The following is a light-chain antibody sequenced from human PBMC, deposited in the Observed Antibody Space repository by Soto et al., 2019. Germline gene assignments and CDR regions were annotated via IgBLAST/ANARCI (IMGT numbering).Light chain of an antibody. J-gene: IGKJ5*01. V-gene: IGKV3-15*01. CDR2: DTS. CDR3: QQYGNSGIT. Sequence: EIVMTQSPDTLSVSPGERATLTCRAGQGVTTNFAWYQQKSGQSPRLLIYDTSTRATGVPARFSGSRSGTEFTLTINSLQSEDFAVYYCQQYGNSGITFGQGTRLEIK. CDR1: QGVTTN.